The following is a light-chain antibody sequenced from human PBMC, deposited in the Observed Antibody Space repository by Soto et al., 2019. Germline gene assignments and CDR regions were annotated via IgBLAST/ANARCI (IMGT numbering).Light chain of an antibody. V-gene: IGLV1-40*01. CDR2: VNT. Sequence: QSVLTQPPSVSGAPGQTITISCTGSSSNIGADFGVHWYQQLPGAAPNLVIFVNTNRPSGVPDRFSGSKSGTSASLAITGLQAEDEADYYCQSYDRSLSGWVFGTGTKVTVL. CDR1: SSNIGADFG. J-gene: IGLJ3*02. CDR3: QSYDRSLSGWV.